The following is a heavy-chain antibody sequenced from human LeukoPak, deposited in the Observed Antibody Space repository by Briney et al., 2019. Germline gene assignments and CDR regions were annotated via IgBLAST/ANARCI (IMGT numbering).Heavy chain of an antibody. CDR1: GFTFSSYA. J-gene: IGHJ5*02. CDR3: AKAPYSSSWYWFDP. CDR2: ISGSGGST. Sequence: PGGSLRLSCAASGFTFSSYAMSWVRQAPGKGLEWVSAISGSGGSTYYAGSVKGRFTISRDNSKNTLYLQMNSLRAEDTAVYYCAKAPYSSSWYWFDPWGQGTLVTVSS. D-gene: IGHD6-13*01. V-gene: IGHV3-23*01.